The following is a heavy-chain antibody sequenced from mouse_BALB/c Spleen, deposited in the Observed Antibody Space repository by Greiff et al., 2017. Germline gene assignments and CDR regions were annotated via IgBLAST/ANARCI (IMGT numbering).Heavy chain of an antibody. D-gene: IGHD2-2*01. CDR1: GFTFSDYY. CDR3: ARGGGYGYLFAY. J-gene: IGHJ3*01. CDR2: ISDGGSYT. Sequence: EVKLQESGGGLVKPGGSLKLSCAASGFTFSDYYMYWVRQTPEKRLEWVATISDGGSYTYYPDSVKGRFTISRDNAKNNLYLQMSSLKSEDTAMYYCARGGGYGYLFAYWGQGTLVTVSA. V-gene: IGHV5-4*02.